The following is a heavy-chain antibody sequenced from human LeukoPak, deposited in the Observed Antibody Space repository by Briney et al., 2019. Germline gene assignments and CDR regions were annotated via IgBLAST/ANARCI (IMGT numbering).Heavy chain of an antibody. CDR1: GINVSSSY. Sequence: GGSLRLSCAASGINVSSSYLSWVRQVPGKGLEWVSFIYSGGGTYSTDSVKGRFTISRDNSKNMLYLQMNSLRAEDTAVYYCAGYSSGYYPDYWGQGTLVTVSS. J-gene: IGHJ4*02. CDR2: IYSGGGT. V-gene: IGHV3-53*01. CDR3: AGYSSGYYPDY. D-gene: IGHD3-3*01.